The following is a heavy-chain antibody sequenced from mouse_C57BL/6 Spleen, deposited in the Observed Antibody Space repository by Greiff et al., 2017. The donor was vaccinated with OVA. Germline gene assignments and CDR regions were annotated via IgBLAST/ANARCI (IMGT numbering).Heavy chain of an antibody. CDR2: ISYDGSN. J-gene: IGHJ3*01. CDR3: ATDYDYEAWFAY. Sequence: ESGPGLVKPSQSLSLTCSVPGYSITSGYYWNWIRQFPGNKLEWMGYISYDGSNNYNPSLKNRISITRDTSKNQFFLKLNSVTTEDTATYYCATDYDYEAWFAYWGQGTLVTVSA. V-gene: IGHV3-6*01. CDR1: GYSITSGYY. D-gene: IGHD2-4*01.